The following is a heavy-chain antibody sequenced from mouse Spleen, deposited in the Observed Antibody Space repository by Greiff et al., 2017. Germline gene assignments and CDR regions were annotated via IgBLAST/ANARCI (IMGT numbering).Heavy chain of an antibody. V-gene: IGHV5-9*01. CDR1: GFTFSSYA. CDR2: ISSGGGNT. Sequence: EVMLVESGGGLVKLGGSLKLSCAASGFTFSSYAMSWVRQTPEKRLEWVATISSGGGNTYYPDSVKGRFTISRDNAKNTLYLQMSSLKSEDTAMYYCARQDSYSWFAYWGQGTLVTVSA. J-gene: IGHJ3*01. CDR3: ARQDSYSWFAY.